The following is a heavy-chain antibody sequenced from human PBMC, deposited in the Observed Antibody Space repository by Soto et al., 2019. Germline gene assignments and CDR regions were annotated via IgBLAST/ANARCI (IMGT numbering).Heavy chain of an antibody. CDR2: IYYSGST. Sequence: PSETLSLTCTVSGGSISSSSYYWGWIRQPPGKGLEWIGSIYYSGSTYYNPSLKSRVTISVDTSKNQFSLKLSSVTAADTAVYYCARDRPVMITFGGVIPHQYYHYYGMDVWGQGTTVTVSS. CDR1: GGSISSSSYY. V-gene: IGHV4-39*07. D-gene: IGHD3-16*02. CDR3: ARDRPVMITFGGVIPHQYYHYYGMDV. J-gene: IGHJ6*02.